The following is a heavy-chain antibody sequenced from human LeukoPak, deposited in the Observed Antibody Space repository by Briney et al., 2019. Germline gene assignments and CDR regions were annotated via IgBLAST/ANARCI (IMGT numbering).Heavy chain of an antibody. V-gene: IGHV3-74*01. CDR2: INSDGSST. CDR1: GFTFSSYW. CDR3: VTCQADY. D-gene: IGHD3-22*01. Sequence: GGSLRLSCAASGFTFSSYWMHWVRQAPRKGLVWVSRINSDGSSTSYADSVKGRFTISRDNAKNTLYLQMNSLRAEDTAVYSSVTCQADYWGQGTLVTVSS. J-gene: IGHJ4*02.